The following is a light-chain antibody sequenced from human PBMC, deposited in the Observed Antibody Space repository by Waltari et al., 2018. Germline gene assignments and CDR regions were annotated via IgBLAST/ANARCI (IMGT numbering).Light chain of an antibody. CDR2: YAS. CDR3: QQRSSWPWT. Sequence: EIVLTQSPATLSLSPGERATLSCRASQRVSNDLAWYQQKPGQGPRLLIYYASNRATGIPARFSGSGSETDFTLTISSLEPEDFAGYYCQQRSSWPWTFGQGTKVDVK. CDR1: QRVSND. V-gene: IGKV3-11*01. J-gene: IGKJ1*01.